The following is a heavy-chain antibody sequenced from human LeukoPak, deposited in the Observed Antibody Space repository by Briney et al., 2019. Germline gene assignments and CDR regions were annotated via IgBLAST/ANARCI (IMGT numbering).Heavy chain of an antibody. CDR2: VYNSGST. CDR1: GYSISSGYY. V-gene: IGHV4-38-2*02. D-gene: IGHD3-22*01. CDR3: ARDSGDSSGYPLN. J-gene: IGHJ4*02. Sequence: SETLSLTCTVSGYSISSGYYWGWIRQPPGKGLEWIGYVYNSGSTDYNPSLKSRVTISMDTSKNQFSLKLTSVTAADTAVYYCARDSGDSSGYPLNWGQGTLVTVSS.